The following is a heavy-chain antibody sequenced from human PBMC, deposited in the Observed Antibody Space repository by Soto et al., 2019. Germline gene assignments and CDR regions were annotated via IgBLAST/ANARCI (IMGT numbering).Heavy chain of an antibody. V-gene: IGHV3-7*03. Sequence: GGSLRLSCAASGFTFSSYLMSWVRQSPGKGLEWVANIKQDGSEKYYVDSVKGRFTISRDNAKNSLYLQMNSLRAEDTAVYYCARDSGVGATRPPYYYYYGMDVWGQGTTVTVSS. J-gene: IGHJ6*02. CDR2: IKQDGSEK. CDR1: GFTFSSYL. D-gene: IGHD1-26*01. CDR3: ARDSGVGATRPPYYYYYGMDV.